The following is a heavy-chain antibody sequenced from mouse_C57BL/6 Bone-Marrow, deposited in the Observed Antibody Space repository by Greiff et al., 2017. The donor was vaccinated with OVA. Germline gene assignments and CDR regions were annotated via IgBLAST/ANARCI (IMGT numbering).Heavy chain of an antibody. D-gene: IGHD5-1*01. V-gene: IGHV1-55*01. CDR2: IYPGSGST. CDR1: GYTFTSYW. Sequence: QIQLQQPGAELVKPGASVKMSCKASGYTFTSYWITWVKQRPGQGLEWIGDIYPGSGSTNYNEKFKSKATLTVDTSSSTAYMQLSSLTSEDSAVYYCARCGGSTPLADWGQGTLVTVSA. J-gene: IGHJ3*01. CDR3: ARCGGSTPLAD.